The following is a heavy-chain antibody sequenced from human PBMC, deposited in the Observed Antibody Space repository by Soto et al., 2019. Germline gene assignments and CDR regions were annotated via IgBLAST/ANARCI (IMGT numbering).Heavy chain of an antibody. CDR3: GGTGFYCFDY. CDR1: GGSITSNW. J-gene: IGHJ4*02. D-gene: IGHD3-9*01. CDR2: IYHDGRS. Sequence: PSETLSLTCTVSGGSITSNWWSWVRQPPGKGLEWIGEIYHDGRSTYNPSLKSRVTISLDKSTNQVSLHLTSVTAADTAVYYCGGTGFYCFDYWGQGTLVTV. V-gene: IGHV4-4*02.